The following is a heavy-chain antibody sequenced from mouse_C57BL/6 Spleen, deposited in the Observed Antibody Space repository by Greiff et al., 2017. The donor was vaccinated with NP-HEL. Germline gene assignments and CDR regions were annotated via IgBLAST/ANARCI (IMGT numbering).Heavy chain of an antibody. J-gene: IGHJ4*01. CDR1: GYTFTSSG. CDR3: ARRITTVGDAMDY. CDR2: SYPRSGNT. Sequence: VQLQQSGAELARPGASVKLSCKASGYTFTSSGISWVKQRTGQGLEWIGESYPRSGNTYYNEKFKGKATLTADKSSSTAYMELRSLTSEDSAVYFCARRITTVGDAMDYWGQGTSVTVSS. D-gene: IGHD1-1*01. V-gene: IGHV1-81*01.